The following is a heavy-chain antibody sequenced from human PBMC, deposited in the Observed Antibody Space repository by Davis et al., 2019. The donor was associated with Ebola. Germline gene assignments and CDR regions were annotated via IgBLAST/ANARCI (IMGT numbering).Heavy chain of an antibody. D-gene: IGHD3-10*01. CDR2: MNPNSGNT. CDR1: GYTFTSYD. J-gene: IGHJ4*02. CDR3: ARGGLIWFGELLYKHYYFDY. V-gene: IGHV1-8*01. Sequence: ASVKVSCKASGYTFTSYDINWVRQATGQGLEWMGWMNPNSGNTGYAQKFQGRVTMTRNTSISTAYMELSSLRSEDTAVYYCARGGLIWFGELLYKHYYFDYWGQGTLVTVSS.